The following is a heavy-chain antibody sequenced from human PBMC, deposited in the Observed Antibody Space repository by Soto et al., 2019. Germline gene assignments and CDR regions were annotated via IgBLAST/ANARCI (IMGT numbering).Heavy chain of an antibody. V-gene: IGHV3-30*18. D-gene: IGHD6-19*01. J-gene: IGHJ4*02. CDR1: GFPFSSYG. CDR3: AKDPYSSGWPWYYFDY. CDR2: ISYDGSNK. Sequence: QVQLVESGGGVVQPGRSLRLSCAASGFPFSSYGIHWVRQAPGKGLEWVAVISYDGSNKYYADSVKGRFTISRDNSKNTLYLQMNSLRAEDTAIYYCAKDPYSSGWPWYYFDYWGQGTLVTVSS.